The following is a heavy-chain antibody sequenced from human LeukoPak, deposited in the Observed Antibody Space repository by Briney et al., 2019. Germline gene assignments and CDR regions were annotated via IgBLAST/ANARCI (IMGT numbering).Heavy chain of an antibody. V-gene: IGHV3-49*04. D-gene: IGHD2-21*02. J-gene: IGHJ4*02. CDR1: GFTFGDYA. CDR3: AKAYCGGDCYPERPFDY. Sequence: GGSLRLSCTASGFTFGDYAMSWVRQVPGKGLEWVGLIRSKTDGGTTDYAAPVNGRFTISRDNSKNTLYLQMNSLRAEDTAVYYCAKAYCGGDCYPERPFDYWGQGTLVTVSS. CDR2: IRSKTDGGTT.